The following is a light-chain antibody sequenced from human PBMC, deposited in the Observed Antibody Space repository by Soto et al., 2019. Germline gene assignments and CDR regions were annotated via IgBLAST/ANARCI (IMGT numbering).Light chain of an antibody. CDR2: DVS. J-gene: IGLJ1*01. Sequence: QSALTQPASVSGSPGQSITISCTGTSSDVGGYNYVSWYQQYPGKAPKLMIYDVSNRPSGVSNRFSGSKSGNTASLTISGLQAEDEADYYCSSYTSSFYVFGTGTKLTVL. CDR1: SSDVGGYNY. CDR3: SSYTSSFYV. V-gene: IGLV2-14*01.